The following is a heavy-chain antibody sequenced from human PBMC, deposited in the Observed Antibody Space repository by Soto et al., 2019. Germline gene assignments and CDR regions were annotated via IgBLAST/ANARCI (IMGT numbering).Heavy chain of an antibody. CDR3: VHAFTSSSWPSRLYFQH. CDR1: GFTFSSYA. D-gene: IGHD6-13*01. Sequence: GGSLRLSCAASGFTFSSYAMSWVRQAPGKGLEWVSAISGSGGSTYYADSVKGRFTISRDNSKNTLYLQMNSLRAEDTAVYYCVHAFTSSSWPSRLYFQHWGQGTLVTVSS. V-gene: IGHV3-23*01. J-gene: IGHJ1*01. CDR2: ISGSGGST.